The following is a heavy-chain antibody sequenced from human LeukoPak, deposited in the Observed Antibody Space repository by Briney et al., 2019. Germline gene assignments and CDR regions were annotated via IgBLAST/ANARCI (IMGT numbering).Heavy chain of an antibody. Sequence: GGSLRLSCAASGFTFSSYSMHWVRQAPGKGLEWVSSISSSSSYIYYADSVKGRFTISRDNAKNSLYLQMNSLRAEDTAVYYCARDNDFWSGSHGWFDPWGQGTLVTVSS. CDR3: ARDNDFWSGSHGWFDP. J-gene: IGHJ5*02. D-gene: IGHD3-3*01. CDR1: GFTFSSYS. V-gene: IGHV3-21*01. CDR2: ISSSSSYI.